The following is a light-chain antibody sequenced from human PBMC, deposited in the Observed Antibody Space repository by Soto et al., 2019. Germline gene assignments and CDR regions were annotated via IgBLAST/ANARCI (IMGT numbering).Light chain of an antibody. Sequence: DIQMTQSPSTLSASVGDRVTITCRASQSISSWLAWYQQKPGKAPKHLIYKASSLESGVPSRFSGRGSGTEFTLTISSLQPDDFATYYCQQYNSYPRTFGQGNKVEIK. CDR3: QQYNSYPRT. J-gene: IGKJ1*01. CDR2: KAS. CDR1: QSISSW. V-gene: IGKV1-5*03.